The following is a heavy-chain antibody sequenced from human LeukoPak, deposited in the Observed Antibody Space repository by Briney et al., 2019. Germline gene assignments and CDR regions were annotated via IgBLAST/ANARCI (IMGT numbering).Heavy chain of an antibody. CDR2: INDGGSDK. Sequence: GGSLRLSCAASGFTVGYNYMTWVRQAPGKGLEWVASINDGGSDKHYVDSVKGRFTISRDNAKNSLDLQMNSLRAEDTAVYFCARDVPYGATTLDYWGQGCLVTVSS. J-gene: IGHJ4*02. CDR1: GFTVGYNY. V-gene: IGHV3-7*01. D-gene: IGHD4/OR15-4a*01. CDR3: ARDVPYGATTLDY.